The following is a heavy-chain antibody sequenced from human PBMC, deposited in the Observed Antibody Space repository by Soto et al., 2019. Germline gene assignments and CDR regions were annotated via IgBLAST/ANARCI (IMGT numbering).Heavy chain of an antibody. CDR3: TSDRAEMPTITIAY. J-gene: IGHJ4*02. CDR2: IYYSGST. CDR1: GGSISSYY. D-gene: IGHD3-3*01. V-gene: IGHV4-59*08. Sequence: SETLSLTCTVSGGSISSYYWSWIGQPPGKGLEWIGYIYYSGSTNYNPSLKSRVTISVDTSKNQFSLKLSSVTAADTAVYYCTSDRAEMPTITIAYWGQGSLVTVSS.